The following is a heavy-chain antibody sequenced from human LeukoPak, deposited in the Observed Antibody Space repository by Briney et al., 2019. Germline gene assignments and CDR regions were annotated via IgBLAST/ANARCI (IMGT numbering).Heavy chain of an antibody. V-gene: IGHV3-23*01. CDR2: ISGSGGST. CDR1: GFTFSSYA. Sequence: PGGSLRLSCAASGFTFSSYAMSWVRQAPGKGLGWVSAISGSGGSTYYADSVKGRFTISRDNSKNTLYLQMNSLRAEDTAVYYCARDASSSWVTPDYWGQGTLVTVSS. CDR3: ARDASSSWVTPDY. J-gene: IGHJ4*02. D-gene: IGHD6-13*01.